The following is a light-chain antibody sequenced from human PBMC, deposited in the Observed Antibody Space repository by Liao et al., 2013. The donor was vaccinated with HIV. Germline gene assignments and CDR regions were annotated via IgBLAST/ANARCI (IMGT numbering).Light chain of an antibody. Sequence: SYVLTQPPSVSVAPGKTARITCGGNDIGRKSVHWYQLRPGQAPVLVIHYDGDRPSGIPERFSGSNSRNTATLTISGTQAMDEADYYCQAWDSFTGVFGAGTRVTVL. CDR3: QAWDSFTGV. V-gene: IGLV3-21*01. J-gene: IGLJ1*01. CDR2: YDG. CDR1: DIGRKS.